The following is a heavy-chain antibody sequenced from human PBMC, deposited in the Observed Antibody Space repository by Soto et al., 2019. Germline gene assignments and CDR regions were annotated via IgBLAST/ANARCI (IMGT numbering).Heavy chain of an antibody. J-gene: IGHJ5*02. V-gene: IGHV4-34*01. Sequence: ETLPHTCAVYSGSFSRYYWCCIRQPAWKELELVGEINHSGSTNYNPSLKSRVTISVDTSKNKFSPKLRSATAAEPAVYYCARVEVGAPFDPSGQGTLVTDSS. CDR3: ARVEVGAPFDP. D-gene: IGHD1-26*01. CDR1: SGSFSRYY. CDR2: INHSGST.